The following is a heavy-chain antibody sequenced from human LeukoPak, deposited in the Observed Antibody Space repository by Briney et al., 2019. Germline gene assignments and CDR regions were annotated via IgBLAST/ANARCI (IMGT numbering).Heavy chain of an antibody. CDR1: GFTFSNYW. J-gene: IGHJ4*02. Sequence: PGASLRLSCAASGFTFSNYWMSWVRLAPGKGLEWVANIKQDGSEKYYVDSVEGRFTISRDNAKNLLSLQMNSLRAEDTAVYHCARVFIVGSRSVFDFWGQGTLVTVSS. V-gene: IGHV3-7*01. D-gene: IGHD2-21*01. CDR2: IKQDGSEK. CDR3: ARVFIVGSRSVFDF.